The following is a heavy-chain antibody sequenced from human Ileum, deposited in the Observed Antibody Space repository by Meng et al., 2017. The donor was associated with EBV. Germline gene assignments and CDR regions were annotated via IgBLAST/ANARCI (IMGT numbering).Heavy chain of an antibody. J-gene: IGHJ4*02. CDR1: GGSFSGYY. V-gene: IGHV4-34*01. CDR2: INHSGST. D-gene: IGHD4-17*01. CDR3: ARGRGYGDYGSLY. Sequence: VHVHECGAFLLNPSETLSRPRAVYGGSFSGYYWSWIRQPPGKGLEWIGEINHSGSTNYNPSLKSRVTISVDTSKNQFSLKLSSVTAADTAVYYCARGRGYGDYGSLYWGQGTLVTVSS.